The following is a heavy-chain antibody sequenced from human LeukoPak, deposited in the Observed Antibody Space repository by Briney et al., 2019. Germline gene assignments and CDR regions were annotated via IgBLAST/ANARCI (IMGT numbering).Heavy chain of an antibody. CDR1: GYTFTGYY. CDR3: ARDRVEYCSSTSCPLDY. D-gene: IGHD2-2*01. CDR2: IIPILGIA. J-gene: IGHJ4*02. V-gene: IGHV1-69*04. Sequence: SVKVSCKASGYTFTGYYMHWVRQAPGQGLEWMGRIIPILGIANYAQKFQGRVTITADKSTSTAYMELSSPRSEDTAVYYCARDRVEYCSSTSCPLDYWGQGTLVTVSS.